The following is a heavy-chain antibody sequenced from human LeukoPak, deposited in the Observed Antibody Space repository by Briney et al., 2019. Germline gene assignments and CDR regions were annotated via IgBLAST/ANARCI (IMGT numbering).Heavy chain of an antibody. CDR3: AKGCSVDSLCLILDY. D-gene: IGHD2-21*01. J-gene: IGHJ4*02. CDR1: GFTFSTHG. Sequence: GGSLRLSCAASGFTFSTHGIHWVRQAPGKGLEWVAVISSDGNDKYYADSVKGRFTISRDNSKNTLYLQLNSLRAEDTAVYYCAKGCSVDSLCLILDYWGQGTLVTVSS. CDR2: ISSDGNDK. V-gene: IGHV3-30*18.